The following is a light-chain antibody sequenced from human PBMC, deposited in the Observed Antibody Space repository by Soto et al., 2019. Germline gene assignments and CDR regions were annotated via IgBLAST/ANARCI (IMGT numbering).Light chain of an antibody. V-gene: IGKV3-15*01. CDR2: GAS. CDR3: QQYTSWPT. Sequence: EIVMTQSPATLSLSPGERATLSCRASQSVSSTLAWCKQKPAQAPRLLISGASTRATGIPARFSGSGSESELTITIRRLQYEDVAVYYCQQYTSWPTFGQGTKVEIK. CDR1: QSVSST. J-gene: IGKJ1*01.